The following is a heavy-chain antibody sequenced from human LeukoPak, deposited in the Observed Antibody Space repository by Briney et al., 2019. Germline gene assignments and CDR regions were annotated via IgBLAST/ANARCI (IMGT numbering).Heavy chain of an antibody. CDR2: INHSGST. CDR1: GDSISSSNW. J-gene: IGHJ4*02. D-gene: IGHD6-13*01. CDR3: ARRYGSSWYFDY. V-gene: IGHV4-4*02. Sequence: SGTLSLTCAVSGDSISSSNWWSWIRQPPGKGLEWIGEINHSGSTNYNPSLKSRVTISVDTSKNQFSLKLSSVTAADTAVYYCARRYGSSWYFDYWGQGTLVTVSS.